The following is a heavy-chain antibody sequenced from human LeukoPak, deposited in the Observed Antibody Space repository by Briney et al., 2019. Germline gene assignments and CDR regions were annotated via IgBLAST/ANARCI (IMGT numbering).Heavy chain of an antibody. D-gene: IGHD3-22*01. J-gene: IGHJ4*02. CDR2: IYYSGST. CDR3: ARVTGYMIEDYFDY. V-gene: IGHV4-59*01. CDR1: GGSISSYY. Sequence: PSETLSLTCTVSGGSISSYYWSWIRQPPGKGLEWIGYIYYSGSTNYNPSLKSRVTISVDTSKNQFPLRLSSVTAADTAVYYCARVTGYMIEDYFDYWGQGTLVTVSS.